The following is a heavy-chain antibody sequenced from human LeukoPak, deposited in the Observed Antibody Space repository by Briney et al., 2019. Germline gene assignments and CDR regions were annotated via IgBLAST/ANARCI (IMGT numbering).Heavy chain of an antibody. Sequence: EASVKVSCKVSGYTLNELSIHWVRQAPGKGLEWMGGFDPEDGETIYAQKFQGRVTMTEDTSTDTAYMELSSLRSEDTAVYYCATDPRTGVNFDCWGQGTLVTVSS. CDR3: ATDPRTGVNFDC. J-gene: IGHJ4*02. CDR1: GYTLNELS. V-gene: IGHV1-24*01. D-gene: IGHD7-27*01. CDR2: FDPEDGET.